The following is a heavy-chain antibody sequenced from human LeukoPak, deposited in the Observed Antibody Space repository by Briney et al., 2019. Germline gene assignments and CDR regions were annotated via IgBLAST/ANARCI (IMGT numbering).Heavy chain of an antibody. CDR1: GFTFSSYT. Sequence: PGGSLRLSCAASGFTFSSYTMNWVRQAPGKGLEWVSSLSSSNSYIYYADSMKGRFTISRDNAKNSLYLQMNSLRAEDTAVYYCASGARYCSSTSCPGDFDYWGQGTLVTVSS. V-gene: IGHV3-21*01. J-gene: IGHJ4*02. CDR3: ASGARYCSSTSCPGDFDY. CDR2: LSSSNSYI. D-gene: IGHD2-2*01.